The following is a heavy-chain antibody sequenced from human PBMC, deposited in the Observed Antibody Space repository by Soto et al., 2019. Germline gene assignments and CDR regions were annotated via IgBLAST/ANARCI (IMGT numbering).Heavy chain of an antibody. J-gene: IGHJ4*02. CDR2: ISYDGSNK. CDR1: GFTFSSYA. D-gene: IGHD2-15*01. CDR3: AREEDVVVVAATYFDY. Sequence: QVQLVESGGGVVQPGRSLRLSCAASGFTFSSYAMHWVRQAPGKGLEWEAVISYDGSNKYYADSVKGRFTISRDNSKNTLYLQMNSLRAEDTAVYYCAREEDVVVVAATYFDYWGQGTLVTVSS. V-gene: IGHV3-30-3*01.